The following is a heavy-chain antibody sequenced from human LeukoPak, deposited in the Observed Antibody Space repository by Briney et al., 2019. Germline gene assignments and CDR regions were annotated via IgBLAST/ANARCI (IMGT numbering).Heavy chain of an antibody. V-gene: IGHV1-69*13. CDR3: ASLVATTYYYYGMDV. CDR2: IIPIFGTA. CDR1: GGTFSSYA. Sequence: GASVKVSCKASGGTFSSYAISWVRQAPGQGLEWMGGIIPIFGTANYAQKFQGRVTITADESTSTAYMELSSLRSEDTAVYYCASLVATTYYYYGMDVWGQGTTVTVSS. J-gene: IGHJ6*02. D-gene: IGHD5-12*01.